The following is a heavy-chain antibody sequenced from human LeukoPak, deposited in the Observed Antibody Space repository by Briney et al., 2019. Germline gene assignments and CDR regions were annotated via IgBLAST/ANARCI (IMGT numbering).Heavy chain of an antibody. CDR3: ARDESGSYGVAFDI. CDR1: GFTFSSYS. J-gene: IGHJ3*02. D-gene: IGHD1-26*01. Sequence: PGGSLRLSCAASGFTFSSYSMNWVRQAPGKGLEWVSSISSSSSYIYYADSVKGRFTISRDNAKNSLYMQMNSLRAEDTAVYYCARDESGSYGVAFDIWGQGTMVTVSS. CDR2: ISSSSSYI. V-gene: IGHV3-21*01.